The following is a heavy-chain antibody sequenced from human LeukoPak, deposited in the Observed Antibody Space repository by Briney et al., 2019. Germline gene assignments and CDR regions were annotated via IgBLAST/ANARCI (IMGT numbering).Heavy chain of an antibody. D-gene: IGHD3-22*01. CDR1: GGTFSSYA. V-gene: IGHV1-69*13. CDR3: ARDVPESSGYFLDAFDI. Sequence: GASVKVSCKASGGTFSSYAISWVRQAPGQGLEWMGGIIPIFGTANYAQKFQGRVTITADESTSTAYMELSSLRSEDTAVYYCARDVPESSGYFLDAFDIWGQGTMVTVSS. CDR2: IIPIFGTA. J-gene: IGHJ3*02.